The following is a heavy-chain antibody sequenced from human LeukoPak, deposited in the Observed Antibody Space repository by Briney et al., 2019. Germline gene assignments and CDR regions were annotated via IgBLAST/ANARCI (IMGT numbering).Heavy chain of an antibody. J-gene: IGHJ5*02. CDR1: GLIFDDYT. CDR2: INSDGINT. Sequence: GGSLRLSCAASGLIFDDYTMHWVRQAPGKGLVWVSRINSDGINTSYADSVKGRFTISRDNAKNTLNLQMNSLRAEDTAVYYCARDLGQYYDTSDNWFDPWGQGTLVTVSS. CDR3: ARDLGQYYDTSDNWFDP. D-gene: IGHD3-22*01. V-gene: IGHV3-74*01.